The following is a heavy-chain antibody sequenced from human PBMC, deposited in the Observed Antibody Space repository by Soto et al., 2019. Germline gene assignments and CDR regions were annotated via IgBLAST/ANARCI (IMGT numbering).Heavy chain of an antibody. J-gene: IGHJ4*02. CDR2: ISSSSRYI. D-gene: IGHD3-10*01. V-gene: IGHV3-21*01. CDR1: GFTFVTDG. Sequence: EVQLVESGGALAKPGGPLIFSCAASGFTFVTDGLNGVRQVPGKGREWVSPISSSSRYIYYADSVKGRITISRDNAKKSLYLQMNSLREDDTAVYYCARGPRGSGSYVDYWGQGTLVTVSS. CDR3: ARGPRGSGSYVDY.